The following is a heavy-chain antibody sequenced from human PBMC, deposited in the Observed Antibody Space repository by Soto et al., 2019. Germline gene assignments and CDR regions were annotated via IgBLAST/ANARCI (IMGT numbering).Heavy chain of an antibody. Sequence: QVQLVESGGGVFQPGTSLRLSCAASGFTFRQYGMHWVRQAPGKGLEWVAVIFYDGTEQYYADSVKGRFAISRDNPGNMVYLQMNSLRAEDTGVYDCVRGGGSLVRLSGLDFLGQGTTVVVSS. J-gene: IGHJ3*01. D-gene: IGHD6-19*01. CDR1: GFTFRQYG. V-gene: IGHV3-33*01. CDR3: VRGGGSLVRLSGLDF. CDR2: IFYDGTEQ.